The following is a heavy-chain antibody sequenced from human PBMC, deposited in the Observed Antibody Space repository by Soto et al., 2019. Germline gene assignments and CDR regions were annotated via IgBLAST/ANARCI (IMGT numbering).Heavy chain of an antibody. Sequence: QVVVRQSGTEVKRPGSSVKVSCKASGVPFNSYGFAWVRQAPGRGLAWVGRINPAAQLRNYAQSLQGSVTITAATSTATAYMELSGLTSEDTAVYYCARMKLARLDHWGQGTLVTVSS. J-gene: IGHJ4*02. CDR1: GVPFNSYG. CDR3: ARMKLARLDH. CDR2: INPAAQLR. V-gene: IGHV1-69*09.